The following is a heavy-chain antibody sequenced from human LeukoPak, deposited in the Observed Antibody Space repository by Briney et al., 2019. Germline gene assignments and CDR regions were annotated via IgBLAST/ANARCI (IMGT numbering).Heavy chain of an antibody. CDR1: GFTFGSYG. CDR3: AKDPRSIVTVPAAIGFVY. V-gene: IGHV3-30*02. Sequence: PGGSLRLSCAASGFTFGSYGMHWVRQAPGKGLEWVAFVRYDGSSKYYADSVKGRFTISRDNSKNTLYVQMNSLRAEDTAVYYCAKDPRSIVTVPAAIGFVYWGQGTLVTVSS. CDR2: VRYDGSSK. D-gene: IGHD2-2*01. J-gene: IGHJ4*02.